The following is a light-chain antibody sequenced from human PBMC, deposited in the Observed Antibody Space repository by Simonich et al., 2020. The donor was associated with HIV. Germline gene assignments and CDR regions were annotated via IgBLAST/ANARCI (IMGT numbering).Light chain of an antibody. Sequence: DIQMTQSPSSLSRSVGDRVTITCRASQGISNSLVWYQQKPGKAPKLLLYAASRLKSGVPSRFSGSGSGTDYTLTISSLQPEDFATYYCQQANSFPVFGPGTKVDIK. CDR2: AAS. CDR1: QGISNS. V-gene: IGKV1-NL1*01. J-gene: IGKJ3*01. CDR3: QQANSFPV.